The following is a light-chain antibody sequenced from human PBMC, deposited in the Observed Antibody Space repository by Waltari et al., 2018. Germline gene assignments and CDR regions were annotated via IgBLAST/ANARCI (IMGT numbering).Light chain of an antibody. V-gene: IGKV2-28*01. CDR3: RQALQTPVT. CDR2: LGS. CDR1: QSVLNSDGYNY. J-gene: IGKJ3*01. Sequence: EIVMTQSPLFLPVTPGEPASISCRSSQSVLNSDGYNYLDCYLQKPGQSPHLLIYLGSPRVYGVPDRCSGSGSGTDVTLIIRRVEAADVGVNYCRQALQTPVTFGPGTKVDIK.